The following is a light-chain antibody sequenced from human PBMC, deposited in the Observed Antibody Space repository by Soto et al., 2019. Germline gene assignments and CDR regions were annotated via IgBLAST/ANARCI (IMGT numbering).Light chain of an antibody. CDR1: QSISSW. Sequence: DIQMTQSPSTMSAPVGDTVTINCRASQSISSWLAWYQQKPGKAPKLLIYKASSLESGVPSRFSGSGSGTEFTLTISSLQPDDFATYYCQQYNSFTWTFGQGTKVDNK. CDR3: QQYNSFTWT. J-gene: IGKJ1*01. CDR2: KAS. V-gene: IGKV1-5*03.